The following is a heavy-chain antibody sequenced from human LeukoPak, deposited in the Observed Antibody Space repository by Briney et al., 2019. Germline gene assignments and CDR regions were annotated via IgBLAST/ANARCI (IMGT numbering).Heavy chain of an antibody. CDR3: ARDGAAAGTFPY. D-gene: IGHD6-13*01. Sequence: GGSLRLSCAASGFTFSSYSMNWVRQAPGKGLKWVSSISSSSSYIYYADSVKGRFTISRDNAENSLYLQMNSLRAEDTAVYYCARDGAAAGTFPYWGQGTLVTVSS. CDR2: ISSSSSYI. CDR1: GFTFSSYS. J-gene: IGHJ4*02. V-gene: IGHV3-21*01.